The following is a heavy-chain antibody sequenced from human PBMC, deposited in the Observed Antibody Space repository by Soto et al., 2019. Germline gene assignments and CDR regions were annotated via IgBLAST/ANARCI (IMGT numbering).Heavy chain of an antibody. CDR3: AKVIRYRGYDLGVYILYVYGMDV. V-gene: IGHV3-9*01. Sequence: GGSLRLSCAASGFTFDDYAMHWVRQAPEKGMEWVSGNSWNSGSIGYADTVKGRFTISRDNAKNSLYLQMNRLRAEDTALFYRAKVIRYRGYDLGVYILYVYGMDVWGQGTRVTVSS. D-gene: IGHD5-12*01. CDR2: NSWNSGSI. CDR1: GFTFDDYA. J-gene: IGHJ6*02.